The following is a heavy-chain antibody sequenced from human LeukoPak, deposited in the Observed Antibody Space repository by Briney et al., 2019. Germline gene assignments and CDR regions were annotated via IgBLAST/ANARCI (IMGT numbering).Heavy chain of an antibody. D-gene: IGHD4-17*01. CDR3: ARDQPDYGDGLDY. CDR1: GFTFSRYW. J-gene: IGHJ4*02. Sequence: GGSLRLSCAASGFTFSRYWMSWVRQAPGKGLEWVAQIKADGSEENYAASVKGRFTISRDNAKNSLFLQTNSLGVEDTALYYCARDQPDYGDGLDYWGQGTLVTVSS. V-gene: IGHV3-7*03. CDR2: IKADGSEE.